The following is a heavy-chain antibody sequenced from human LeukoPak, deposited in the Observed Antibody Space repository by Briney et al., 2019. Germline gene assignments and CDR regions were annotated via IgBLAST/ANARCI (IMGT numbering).Heavy chain of an antibody. CDR3: ARDYYSSGWADMDV. D-gene: IGHD6-19*01. Sequence: GGSLRLSCAASGVTFSSYAMRWVRQAPGKGLEWVAVISYNGSNKYYAASVKGRFTISGDNSKNTLYLQMNSLRAEDTAVYYCARDYYSSGWADMDVWGKGTTVTVSS. J-gene: IGHJ6*03. V-gene: IGHV3-30*04. CDR2: ISYNGSNK. CDR1: GVTFSSYA.